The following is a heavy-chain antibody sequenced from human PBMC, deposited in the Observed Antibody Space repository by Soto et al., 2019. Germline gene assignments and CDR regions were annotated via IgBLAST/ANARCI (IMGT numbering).Heavy chain of an antibody. CDR2: IYYNGDT. D-gene: IGHD7-27*01. CDR1: GGSISSGGYY. V-gene: IGHV4-31*03. Sequence: QVQLQESGPGLVKPSQTLSLTCTVSGGSISSGGYYWSWIRQHPGKGLEWIGYIYYNGDTYYNPSLKTRVSISIDTSKNQFSLRLTSVTAADTAVYYCARSHRDNWGSPDYFDYWGQGTLFTVSS. J-gene: IGHJ4*02. CDR3: ARSHRDNWGSPDYFDY.